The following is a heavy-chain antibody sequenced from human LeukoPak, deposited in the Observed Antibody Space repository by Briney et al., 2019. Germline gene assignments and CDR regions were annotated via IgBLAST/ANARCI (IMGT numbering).Heavy chain of an antibody. CDR3: ATSLVDSGYDYNY. Sequence: ASVKVSCKASGYTFTSYGISWVRQAPGQGLEWMGWISAYNGNTNYTQKLQGRVTMTEDTSTDTAYMELSSLRSEDTAVYYCATSLVDSGYDYNYWGQGTLVTVSS. CDR1: GYTFTSYG. V-gene: IGHV1-18*01. J-gene: IGHJ4*02. CDR2: ISAYNGNT. D-gene: IGHD5-12*01.